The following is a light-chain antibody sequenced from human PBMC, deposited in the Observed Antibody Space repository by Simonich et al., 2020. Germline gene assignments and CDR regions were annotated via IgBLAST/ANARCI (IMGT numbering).Light chain of an antibody. Sequence: SYVLTQPPSESVAPGKTARITCGGNNIGSKSGHWYQQKPGKAPVLVVYDDSDRPSGIPERFSGSNSGNTATLTISRVEAGDEADYYCQVWDSSSDHWVFGGGTKLTVL. CDR1: NIGSKS. CDR2: DDS. V-gene: IGLV3-21*03. J-gene: IGLJ3*02. CDR3: QVWDSSSDHWV.